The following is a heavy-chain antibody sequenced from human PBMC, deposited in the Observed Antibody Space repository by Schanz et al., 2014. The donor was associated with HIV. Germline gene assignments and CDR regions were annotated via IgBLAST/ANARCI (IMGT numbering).Heavy chain of an antibody. CDR3: AKEGRSYYDYYAMDV. J-gene: IGHJ6*02. Sequence: EVQLLESGGGVVQPGGSLRLSCVGSGFAMSWVRQAPGKGLEWVSSVLDTGHTFYADSVKGRFTISRDNSKNTLYLQMNSLRAEDTAVYYCAKEGRSYYDYYAMDVWGQGTTVTVSS. V-gene: IGHV3-23*01. CDR2: VLDTGHT. CDR1: GFA.